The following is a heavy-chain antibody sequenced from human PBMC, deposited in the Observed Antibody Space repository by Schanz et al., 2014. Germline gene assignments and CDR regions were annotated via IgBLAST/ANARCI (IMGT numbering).Heavy chain of an antibody. CDR2: MNPDSGNT. CDR3: AGTYCSSTSCYTGYYYMDV. Sequence: QVQLVQSGDEVKKPGASVKVSCKTSGYTFTSYDFNWVRQAPGQGLEWMGWMNPDSGNTGYAQKFQGRVTMTRNTSISTAYMELSSLRSEDTAMYYCAGTYCSSTSCYTGYYYMDVWGKGTTVTVSS. V-gene: IGHV1-8*01. CDR1: GYTFTSYD. D-gene: IGHD2-2*02. J-gene: IGHJ6*03.